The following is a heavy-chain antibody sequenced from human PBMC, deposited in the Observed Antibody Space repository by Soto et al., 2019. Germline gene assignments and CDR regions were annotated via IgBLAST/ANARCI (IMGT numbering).Heavy chain of an antibody. CDR1: GFSFSSYA. V-gene: IGHV3-23*01. CDR3: FGGNGGPQ. D-gene: IGHD3-16*01. Sequence: EVQLLESGGGLVQPGESLRLSCAVSGFSFSSYAMSWVRQTPGKGLEWVSTVSASGSITHSADSVKGRFTISRDNSQNTLYLQMNSLRVEDTAVYFCFGGNGGPQWGQGTLVTVSS. CDR2: VSASGSIT. J-gene: IGHJ4*02.